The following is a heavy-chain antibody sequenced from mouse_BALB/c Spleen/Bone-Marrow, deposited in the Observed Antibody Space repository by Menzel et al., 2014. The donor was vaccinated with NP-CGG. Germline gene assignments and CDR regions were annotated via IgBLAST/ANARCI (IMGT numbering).Heavy chain of an antibody. J-gene: IGHJ3*01. CDR3: ARXXDDYXGFAH. V-gene: IGHV1S29*02. CDR2: IYPYSGNT. CDR1: GYTFTDYN. D-gene: IGHD2-3*01. Sequence: VQLQQSGPELVKPGASVKISCRASGYTFTDYNMHWVKQSHGESLEWIGYIYPYSGNTAYNQRFKNKATLTVDNSSSTAHMELRSLTSEDSAVYYCARXXDDYXGFAHWGQGTLVTVSA.